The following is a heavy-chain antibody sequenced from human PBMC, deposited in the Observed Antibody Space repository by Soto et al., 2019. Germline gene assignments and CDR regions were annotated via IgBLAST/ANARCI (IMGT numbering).Heavy chain of an antibody. CDR1: GFTFSSYA. CDR3: AKDGSRKGIVVSYFDY. V-gene: IGHV3-23*01. D-gene: IGHD3-22*01. J-gene: IGHJ4*02. Sequence: GGSLRLSCAASGFTFSSYAMSWFRQAPGKGLEWVSAISGSGGSTYYADSVKGRFTISRDNSKNTLYLQMNSLRAEDTAVYYCAKDGSRKGIVVSYFDYWGQGTLVTVSS. CDR2: ISGSGGST.